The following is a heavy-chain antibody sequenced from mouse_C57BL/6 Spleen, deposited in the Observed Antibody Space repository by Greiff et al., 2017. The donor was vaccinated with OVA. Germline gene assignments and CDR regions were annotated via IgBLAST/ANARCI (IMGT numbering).Heavy chain of an antibody. D-gene: IGHD2-3*01. CDR3: ARKADGYSDAMDY. Sequence: VQLQQSGPGLVQPSQSLSITCTVSGFSLTSYGVHWVRQSPGKGLEWLGVIWSGGSTDYNAAFISRLSISKDNSKSQVFFKMNSLQADYTAIYYCARKADGYSDAMDYWGQGTSVTVSS. CDR1: GFSLTSYG. V-gene: IGHV2-2*01. CDR2: IWSGGST. J-gene: IGHJ4*01.